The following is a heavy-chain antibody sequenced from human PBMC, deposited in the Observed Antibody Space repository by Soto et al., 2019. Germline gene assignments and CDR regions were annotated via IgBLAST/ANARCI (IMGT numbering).Heavy chain of an antibody. D-gene: IGHD6-19*01. CDR2: IYYSGST. CDR3: ARAAGWYAFDY. J-gene: IGHJ4*02. V-gene: IGHV4-59*01. CDR1: GGSISSYY. Sequence: KTSETLSLTCTVSGGSISSYYWSWIRQPPGKGLEWIGYIYYSGSTNYNPSLKSRVTISVDTSKNQFSLKLTSVTAADTAVYYCARAAGWYAFDYWGQGTLVTVSS.